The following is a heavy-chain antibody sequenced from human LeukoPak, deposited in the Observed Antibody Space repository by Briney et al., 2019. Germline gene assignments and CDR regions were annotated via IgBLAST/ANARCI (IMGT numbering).Heavy chain of an antibody. Sequence: NSSETLSLTCTVSGGSISSYYWSWIRQPPGKGLEWIGYIYYSGSTNYNPSLKSRVTISVDTSKNQFSLKLSSVTAADTAVYYCARSFTYYYDSSGYKGPWGQGTLVTVSS. J-gene: IGHJ5*02. CDR3: ARSFTYYYDSSGYKGP. D-gene: IGHD3-22*01. CDR2: IYYSGST. CDR1: GGSISSYY. V-gene: IGHV4-59*01.